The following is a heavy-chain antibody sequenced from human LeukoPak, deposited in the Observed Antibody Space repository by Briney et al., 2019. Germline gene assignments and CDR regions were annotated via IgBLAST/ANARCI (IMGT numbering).Heavy chain of an antibody. J-gene: IGHJ4*02. CDR3: ARDAVPLDYGDWPDY. CDR2: INPNSGGT. Sequence: ASVKVSCKASGYTFTGYYMHWVRQAPGQGLEWMGWINPNSGGTNYAQKFQGRVIMTRDTSISTAYMELRSLRSDDTAVYYCARDAVPLDYGDWPDYWGQGTLVTVSS. V-gene: IGHV1-2*02. D-gene: IGHD4-17*01. CDR1: GYTFTGYY.